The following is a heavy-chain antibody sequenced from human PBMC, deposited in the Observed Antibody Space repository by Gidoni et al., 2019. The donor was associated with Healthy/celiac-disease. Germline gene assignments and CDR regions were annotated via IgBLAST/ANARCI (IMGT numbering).Heavy chain of an antibody. Sequence: QVQLVESGGGVVQPGRSLRLSCAAYGFTSSSYAMHLVRQAPGKGLEWVAVISYDGSNKYYADSVKGRFTISRDNSKNTLYLQMNSLRAEDTAVYYCARGEVGATISYFDYWGQGTLVTVSS. CDR1: GFTSSSYA. D-gene: IGHD1-26*01. V-gene: IGHV3-30*01. CDR2: ISYDGSNK. J-gene: IGHJ4*02. CDR3: ARGEVGATISYFDY.